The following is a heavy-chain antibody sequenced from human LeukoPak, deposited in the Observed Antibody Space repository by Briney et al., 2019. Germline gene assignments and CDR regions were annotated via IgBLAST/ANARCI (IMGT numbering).Heavy chain of an antibody. CDR1: GFTFSNYA. CDR3: AKDGHYDSSGFTLQY. V-gene: IGHV3-23*01. Sequence: GGSLRLSCAASGFTFSNYAITWVRQAPGKGLEWVSTISSSGSNTYYADSVKGRFTISRDNSKNTLYLQMNSLRAEDTAVYYCAKDGHYDSSGFTLQYWGQGTLVTVSS. CDR2: ISSSGSNT. J-gene: IGHJ1*01. D-gene: IGHD3-22*01.